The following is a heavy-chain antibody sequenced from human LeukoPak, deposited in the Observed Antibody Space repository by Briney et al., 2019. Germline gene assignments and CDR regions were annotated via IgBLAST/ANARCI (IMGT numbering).Heavy chain of an antibody. V-gene: IGHV3-23*01. D-gene: IGHD2-15*01. J-gene: IGHJ4*02. Sequence: GGSLRLSCAASGFTFSGYGMSWVRQAPGKGLEWVSAISGSGGSTYYADSVKGRFTISRDNSKNTLYLQMNSLRAEDTAVYYCAKRDCSGGSCYLRAYFFDYWGQGTLVAVSS. CDR2: ISGSGGST. CDR3: AKRDCSGGSCYLRAYFFDY. CDR1: GFTFSGYG.